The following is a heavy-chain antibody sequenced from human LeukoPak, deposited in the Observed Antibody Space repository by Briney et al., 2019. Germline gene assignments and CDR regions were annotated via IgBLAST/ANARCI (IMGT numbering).Heavy chain of an antibody. CDR3: ARDGAAAAFDY. D-gene: IGHD6-13*01. J-gene: IGHJ4*02. CDR1: GFTFSSYS. Sequence: GGSLRLSCAASGFTFSSYSMNWVRQAPGKGLEWVSSISSSSSYIYYADSVKGRFTISRDNAKNSPYLQMNSLRAEDTAVYYCARDGAAAAFDYWGQGTLVTVSS. CDR2: ISSSSSYI. V-gene: IGHV3-21*01.